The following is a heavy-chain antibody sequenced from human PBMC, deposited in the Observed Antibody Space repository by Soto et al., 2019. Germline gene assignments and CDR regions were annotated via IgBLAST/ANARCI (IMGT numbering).Heavy chain of an antibody. CDR3: ARDQLILPAHDFFYGSDV. D-gene: IGHD2-21*02. Sequence: DVQLVESGGAVVQPGESLRLSCEVSGFTFSMYSMTWVRQAQGKGLEWVAKIPQEGGDGHYADSVKGRFTISRDNAKNSVFLQMNNLRAADTAVYYCARDQLILPAHDFFYGSDVWGQGATVTVS. CDR1: GFTFSMYS. V-gene: IGHV3-7*03. J-gene: IGHJ6*02. CDR2: IPQEGGDG.